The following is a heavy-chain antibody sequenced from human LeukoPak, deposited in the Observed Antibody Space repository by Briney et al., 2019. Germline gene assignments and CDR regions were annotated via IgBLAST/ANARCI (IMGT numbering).Heavy chain of an antibody. D-gene: IGHD4-23*01. V-gene: IGHV3-7*01. Sequence: GGSLRLSCAASGFTFSSYWMSWVRQAPGKGLEWVANIKQDGSEKYYVDSVKGRFTISRDNAKNSLYLQMNNLRAEDTAVYYCARDSTVVSFFYYYGMDVWGQGTTVTVSS. CDR1: GFTFSSYW. J-gene: IGHJ6*02. CDR3: ARDSTVVSFFYYYGMDV. CDR2: IKQDGSEK.